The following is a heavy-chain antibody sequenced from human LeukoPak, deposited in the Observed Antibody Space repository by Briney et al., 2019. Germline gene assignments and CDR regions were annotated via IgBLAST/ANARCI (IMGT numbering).Heavy chain of an antibody. V-gene: IGHV3-73*01. CDR2: IRSKANSYAT. J-gene: IGHJ6*03. CDR3: SSFGGYYYYYMDV. Sequence: GGSLRLSCAASGFTFSGSAMHWVRQASGKGREWVGRIRSKANSYATAYAASVKGRFTISRDDSKNTANLQMNSLKTEDTAVYYCSSFGGYYYYYMDVWGKGTTVTVSS. CDR1: GFTFSGSA. D-gene: IGHD3-16*01.